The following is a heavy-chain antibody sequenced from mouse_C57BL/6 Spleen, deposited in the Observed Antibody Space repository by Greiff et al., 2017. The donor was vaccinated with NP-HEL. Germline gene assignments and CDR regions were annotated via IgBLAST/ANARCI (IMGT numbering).Heavy chain of an antibody. CDR2: INPSTGGT. D-gene: IGHD1-1*01. V-gene: IGHV1-42*01. CDR1: GYSFTGYY. CDR3: ARKDITTVVDGWFAY. J-gene: IGHJ3*01. Sequence: VQLQQSGPELVKPGASVKISCKASGYSFTGYYMNWVKQSPEKSLEWIGEINPSTGGTTYNQKFKAKATLTVDKSSSTAYMQLKSLTSEDSAVYYYARKDITTVVDGWFAYWGQGTLVTVSA.